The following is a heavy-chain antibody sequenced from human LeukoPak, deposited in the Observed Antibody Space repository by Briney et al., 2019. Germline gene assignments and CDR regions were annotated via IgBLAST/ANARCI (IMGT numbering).Heavy chain of an antibody. J-gene: IGHJ4*02. D-gene: IGHD3-10*01. V-gene: IGHV1-2*02. CDR1: GYTFTGYY. CDR3: ARATYYYGSGSYNLCDY. CDR2: INPNSGGT. Sequence: ASVKVSCKASGYTFTGYYMHWVRQAPGQGLEWMGWINPNSGGTNYAQKFQGRVTMTRDTSISTAYMELSRLRSDDTAVYYCARATYYYGSGSYNLCDYWGQGTLVTVSS.